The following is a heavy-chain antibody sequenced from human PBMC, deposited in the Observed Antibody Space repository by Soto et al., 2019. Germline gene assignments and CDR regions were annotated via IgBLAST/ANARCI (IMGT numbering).Heavy chain of an antibody. V-gene: IGHV3-30-3*01. D-gene: IGHD1-26*01. Sequence: HVQLVESGGGVVQPGRSLRLSCAASGFTFSSYAMHWVRQAPGKGLEWVAVISYDGSNKYYADSVKGRFTISRDNSKNTLYLQMNSLRAEDTAVYYCARGGWAALDYWGQGTLVTVSS. CDR3: ARGGWAALDY. CDR1: GFTFSSYA. CDR2: ISYDGSNK. J-gene: IGHJ4*02.